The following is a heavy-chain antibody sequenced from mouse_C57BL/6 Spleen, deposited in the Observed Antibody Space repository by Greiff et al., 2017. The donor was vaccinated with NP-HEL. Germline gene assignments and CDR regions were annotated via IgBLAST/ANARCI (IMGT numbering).Heavy chain of an antibody. CDR1: GYTFTSYW. D-gene: IGHD3-1*01. CDR2: IDPSDSYT. V-gene: IGHV1-69*01. CDR3: ARGGTRGFAY. J-gene: IGHJ3*01. Sequence: QVQLQQPGAELVMPGASVKLSCKASGYTFTSYWMHWVKQRPGQGLEWIGEIDPSDSYTNYNLKFKGKSTLTVDKSSSTAYMQLSSLTSEDSAVYYCARGGTRGFAYWGQGTLVTVSA.